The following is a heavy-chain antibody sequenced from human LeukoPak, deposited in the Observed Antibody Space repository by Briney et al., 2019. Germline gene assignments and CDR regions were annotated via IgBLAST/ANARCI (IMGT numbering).Heavy chain of an antibody. CDR1: GFTVTSNY. CDR3: AREVRGYYFDY. CDR2: ISSGGNT. V-gene: IGHV3-53*01. D-gene: IGHD5-12*01. Sequence: QPGGSLRFSCAASGFTVTSNYMTWVRQAPGKGLEWVSVISSGGNTYYADSVKGRFTISRDNSKNTVYLQMNGLRAEDTAVYYCAREVRGYYFDYWGQGTLVTASS. J-gene: IGHJ4*02.